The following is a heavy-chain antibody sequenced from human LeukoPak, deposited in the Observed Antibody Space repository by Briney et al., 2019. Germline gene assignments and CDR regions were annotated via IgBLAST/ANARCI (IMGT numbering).Heavy chain of an antibody. CDR2: IYYSGST. CDR1: GGSISSYY. V-gene: IGHV4-59*12. Sequence: SETLSLTCTVSGGSISSYYWSWIRQPPGKGLEWIGYIYYSGSTNYNPSLKSRVTMPVDTSKNQFSLKLSSVTAADTAVYYCARARQQLVQGAFDYWGQGTLVTVSS. CDR3: ARARQQLVQGAFDY. J-gene: IGHJ4*02. D-gene: IGHD6-13*01.